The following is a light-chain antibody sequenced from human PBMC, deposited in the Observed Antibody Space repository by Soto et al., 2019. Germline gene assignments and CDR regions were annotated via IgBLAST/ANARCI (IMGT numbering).Light chain of an antibody. CDR1: QSVSSN. Sequence: ETVMTQSPATLSVSPGERATLSCRASQSVSSNLAWHQQKPGQAPRLLIYGASTRATGIPARFSGSGSGTEFTLTISSLQSEDFATYYCQQTNNFPITFGQGTKVDIK. J-gene: IGKJ1*01. V-gene: IGKV3D-15*01. CDR3: QQTNNFPIT. CDR2: GAS.